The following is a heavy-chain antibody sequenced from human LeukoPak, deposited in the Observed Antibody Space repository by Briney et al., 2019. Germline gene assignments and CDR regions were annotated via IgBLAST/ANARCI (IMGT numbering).Heavy chain of an antibody. CDR3: ARSRYIGSGSDY. Sequence: PSETLSLTCAVYGGSFSGYYWSWIRQPPGKGLEWIGEINHSGSTNYNPSLKSRVTISVDTSKNQFSLKLSSVTAADTAVYYCARSRYIGSGSDYWGQGTLVTVSS. V-gene: IGHV4-34*01. CDR1: GGSFSGYY. CDR2: INHSGST. J-gene: IGHJ4*02. D-gene: IGHD1-26*01.